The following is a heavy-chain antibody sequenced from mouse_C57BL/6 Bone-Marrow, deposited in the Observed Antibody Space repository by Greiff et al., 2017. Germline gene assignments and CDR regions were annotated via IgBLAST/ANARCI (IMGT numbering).Heavy chain of an antibody. CDR3: ARFYYDPSYWYFDV. V-gene: IGHV1-81*01. Sequence: VQVVESGAELARPGASVKLSCKASGYTFTSYGISWVKQRTGQGLEWIGEIYPRSGNTYYNEKFKGKATLTADKSSSTAYMELRSLTSEDSAVYFCARFYYDPSYWYFDVWGTGTTVTVSS. D-gene: IGHD2-4*01. J-gene: IGHJ1*03. CDR2: IYPRSGNT. CDR1: GYTFTSYG.